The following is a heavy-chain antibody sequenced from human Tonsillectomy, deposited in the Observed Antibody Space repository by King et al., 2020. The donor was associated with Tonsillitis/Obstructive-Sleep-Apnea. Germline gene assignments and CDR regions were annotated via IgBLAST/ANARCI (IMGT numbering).Heavy chain of an antibody. CDR3: ASAGGYYSGMDV. CDR2: IDPSDSYT. Sequence: VQLVESGAEVKKPGESLRISCKGSGYSFTSYWISWVRQMPGKDLEWMGRIDPSDSYTDYSPSFQGHVTISVDKSISTAYLQWSSLKASDTAMYYCASAGGYYSGMDVWGHGTTVTVSS. J-gene: IGHJ6*02. D-gene: IGHD3-10*01. V-gene: IGHV5-10-1*03. CDR1: GYSFTSYW.